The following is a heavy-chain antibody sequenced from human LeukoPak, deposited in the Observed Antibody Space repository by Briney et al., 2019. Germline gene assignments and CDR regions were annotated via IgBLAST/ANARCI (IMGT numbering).Heavy chain of an antibody. V-gene: IGHV3-74*01. Sequence: TGGSLRLSCEASGFTFSSSWMHWVRQAPGKGLVWVSRISGDGTSTSYADSVKGRFTISRDNAKNTLYLQMNSLRAEDTAVYYCVGGLSVSSGGGQGTLVTVSS. J-gene: IGHJ4*02. CDR3: VGGLSVSSG. D-gene: IGHD3-10*01. CDR1: GFTFSSSW. CDR2: ISGDGTST.